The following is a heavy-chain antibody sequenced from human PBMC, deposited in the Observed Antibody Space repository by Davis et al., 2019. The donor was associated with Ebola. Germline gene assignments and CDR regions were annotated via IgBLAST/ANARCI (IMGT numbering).Heavy chain of an antibody. CDR3: ARDYGDYYYGMDV. CDR2: ISSSSSYI. D-gene: IGHD4-17*01. J-gene: IGHJ6*02. V-gene: IGHV3-21*01. Sequence: GGSLRPSCAASGFTFSSYSMNWVRQAPGKGLEWVSSISSSSSYIYYADSVKGRFTISRDNSKNTLYLQMNSLRAEDTAVYYCARDYGDYYYGMDVWGQGTTVTVSS. CDR1: GFTFSSYS.